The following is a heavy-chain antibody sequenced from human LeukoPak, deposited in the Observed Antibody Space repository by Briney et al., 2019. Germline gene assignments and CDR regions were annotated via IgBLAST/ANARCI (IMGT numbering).Heavy chain of an antibody. CDR2: IRKKGYGETT. CDR1: GFTFGDDA. V-gene: IGHV3-49*03. Sequence: PGRSLRLSCTASGFTFGDDAWSWFRQAPGKGLEWICFIRKKGYGETTDYAPSVRGRFIISRDDAKSIAYLQMNSLKTEDTALYYCSRRLHDYGDSNYYFDQWGRGTLVTVSS. J-gene: IGHJ4*02. CDR3: SRRLHDYGDSNYYFDQ. D-gene: IGHD4-17*01.